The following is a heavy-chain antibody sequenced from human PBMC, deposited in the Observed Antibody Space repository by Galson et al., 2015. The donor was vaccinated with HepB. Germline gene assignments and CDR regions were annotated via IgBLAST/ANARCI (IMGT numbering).Heavy chain of an antibody. CDR3: ARDTDPWTFYFYDGMDV. Sequence: SLRLSCAAPTFMINNYVMHWVRQAPGKGLEWVAGISSDGTKKYHADSVWGRFTISRDNANNTLHLQMNSLRVEDTAVYFCARDTDPWTFYFYDGMDVWGQGTTVTVSS. CDR2: ISSDGTKK. CDR1: TFMINNYV. V-gene: IGHV3-30*04. J-gene: IGHJ6*02. D-gene: IGHD3/OR15-3a*01.